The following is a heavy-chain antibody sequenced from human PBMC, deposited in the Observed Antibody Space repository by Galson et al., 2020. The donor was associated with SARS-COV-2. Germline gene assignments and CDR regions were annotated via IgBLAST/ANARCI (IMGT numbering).Heavy chain of an antibody. Sequence: GESLKISCVVSGFTFSSYNMNWVRQAPGKGLEWVSSISCSSSYIYYADSVRGRFTISRDNAKKSLYLQMNSLGAEETAVYYCVRGGPASKSDAFEIWGQGTKVTVSS. J-gene: IGHJ3*02. V-gene: IGHV3-21*01. CDR2: ISCSSSYI. D-gene: IGHD2-2*01. CDR1: GFTFSSYN. CDR3: VRGGPASKSDAFEI.